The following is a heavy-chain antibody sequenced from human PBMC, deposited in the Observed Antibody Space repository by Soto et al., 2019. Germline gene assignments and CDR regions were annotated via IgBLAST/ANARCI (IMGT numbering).Heavy chain of an antibody. Sequence: QLQLQESGPGLVKPSETLSLTCTVSGGSISSSSYYWGWIRQPPGKGLEWIGSIYYSGSTYYNPSLKSRVTISVDTSKNQFSLKLSSVTVADTAVYYCARSPPVYRDTAMRFDYWGQGTLVTVSS. CDR1: GGSISSSSYY. V-gene: IGHV4-39*01. J-gene: IGHJ4*02. CDR2: IYYSGST. D-gene: IGHD5-18*01. CDR3: ARSPPVYRDTAMRFDY.